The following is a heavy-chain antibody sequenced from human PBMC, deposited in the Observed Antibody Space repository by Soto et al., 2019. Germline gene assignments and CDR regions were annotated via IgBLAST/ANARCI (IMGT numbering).Heavy chain of an antibody. V-gene: IGHV5-51*01. CDR3: ARCPGLIRYCSGGSCYSGGRGNWFDP. CDR2: IYPGDSDT. J-gene: IGHJ5*02. CDR1: GYSFTSYW. Sequence: GESLKISCKGSGYSFTSYWIGWVRQMPGKGLEWMGIIYPGDSDTRYSPSFQGQVTISADKSISTAYLQWSSLKASDTAMYYCARCPGLIRYCSGGSCYSGGRGNWFDPWGQGTLVTVSS. D-gene: IGHD2-15*01.